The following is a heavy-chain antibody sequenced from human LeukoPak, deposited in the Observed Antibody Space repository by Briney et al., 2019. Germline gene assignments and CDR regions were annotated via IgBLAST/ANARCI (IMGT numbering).Heavy chain of an antibody. CDR2: IYYSGST. Sequence: PSETLSLTCTVSGGYISSYYWSWIRQPPGKGLEWIGYIYYSGSTNYNPSLKSRVTISVDTSKNQFSLKLSSVTAADTAVYYCARGGRNYYGSGSYVFFDYWGQGTLVTVSS. D-gene: IGHD3-10*01. V-gene: IGHV4-59*12. CDR3: ARGGRNYYGSGSYVFFDY. J-gene: IGHJ4*02. CDR1: GGYISSYY.